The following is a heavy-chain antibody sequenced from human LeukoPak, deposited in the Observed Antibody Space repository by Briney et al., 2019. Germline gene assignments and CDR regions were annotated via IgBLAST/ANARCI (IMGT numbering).Heavy chain of an antibody. CDR2: ISYDGSNK. CDR1: GFTFSSYG. J-gene: IGHJ6*02. Sequence: GGSLRLSCAASGFTFSSYGMHWVRQAPGKGLEWVAVISYDGSNKYYADSVKGRFTISRDNSKNTLYLQMNSLRAEDTAVYYCAKGGYCTNGVCYTYYHYYGMDVWGQGTTVTVSS. V-gene: IGHV3-30*18. CDR3: AKGGYCTNGVCYTYYHYYGMDV. D-gene: IGHD2-8*01.